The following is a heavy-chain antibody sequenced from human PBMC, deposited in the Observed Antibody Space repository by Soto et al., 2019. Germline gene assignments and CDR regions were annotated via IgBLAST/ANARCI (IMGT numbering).Heavy chain of an antibody. CDR2: IKSKTDGGTT. V-gene: IGHV3-15*07. CDR1: CFTFSNAW. CDR3: TTDFYWSNDC. D-gene: IGHD3-9*01. J-gene: IGHJ4*02. Sequence: PVGPLRLSWAASCFTFSNAWMNWVRQAPGKGLEWVGRIKSKTDGGTTDYAAPVKGRCTISRDDSKNTLYLQMNSLKTEVTAVYYCTTDFYWSNDCWGQGTLVTVSS.